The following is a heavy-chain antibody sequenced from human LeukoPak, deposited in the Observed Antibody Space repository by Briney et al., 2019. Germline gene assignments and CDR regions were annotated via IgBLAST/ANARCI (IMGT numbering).Heavy chain of an antibody. J-gene: IGHJ4*02. CDR3: ARDILVVAAYYFGY. V-gene: IGHV3-21*01. D-gene: IGHD2-15*01. Sequence: GGSLRLSCIASGFAFSSYTMTWVRQAPGKGLEWVSSISDTSYYKFYANSLKGRFTISRDNSKNTLYLQMNSLRAEDTAVYYCARDILVVAAYYFGYWGQGTLVTVSS. CDR1: GFAFSSYT. CDR2: ISDTSYYK.